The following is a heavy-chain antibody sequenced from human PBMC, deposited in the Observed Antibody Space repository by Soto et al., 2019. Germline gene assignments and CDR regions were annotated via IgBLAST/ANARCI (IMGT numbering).Heavy chain of an antibody. J-gene: IGHJ6*02. CDR3: ARDPQPSVLTGGIAGYHGLDV. Sequence: QVQLVQSGAEVKKPGSSVKVSCKASGGTFSSYLISWVRQAPGQGLEWMGGLIPMFGTANYAQKFQGRVTITADESTSTAYMELSSLRSEDTALYYCARDPQPSVLTGGIAGYHGLDVWGQGTTVTVAS. V-gene: IGHV1-69*01. CDR1: GGTFSSYL. D-gene: IGHD2-15*01. CDR2: LIPMFGTA.